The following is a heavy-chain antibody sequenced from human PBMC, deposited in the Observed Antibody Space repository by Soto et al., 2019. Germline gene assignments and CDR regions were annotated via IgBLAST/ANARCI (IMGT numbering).Heavy chain of an antibody. J-gene: IGHJ4*02. CDR3: AADGYDFWSVYYDWSY. CDR2: IVVGSGNT. V-gene: IGHV1-58*01. CDR1: GFTFTSSA. Sequence: SVKVSCKASGFTFTSSAVQWVRQARGQRLEWIGWIVVGSGNTNYAQKFQERVTITRDMSTSTAYMELSSLRPEDTAVYYCAADGYDFWSVYYDWSYWGQGTLVTVSS. D-gene: IGHD3-3*01.